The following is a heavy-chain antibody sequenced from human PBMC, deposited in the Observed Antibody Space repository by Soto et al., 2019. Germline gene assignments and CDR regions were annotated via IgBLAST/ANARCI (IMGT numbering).Heavy chain of an antibody. J-gene: IGHJ4*02. CDR2: IYPGDSDT. CDR1: GYSFNSSW. CDR3: ARMMAASGTALDY. V-gene: IGHV5-51*01. Sequence: EALTISGEASGYSFNSSWIGWVRQMPGKGLEWMAIIYPGDSDTRYSPSFQGQVTISADKSTSTAYLQWSSLKASHTATYSCARMMAASGTALDYGGQGALVNISS. D-gene: IGHD6-13*01.